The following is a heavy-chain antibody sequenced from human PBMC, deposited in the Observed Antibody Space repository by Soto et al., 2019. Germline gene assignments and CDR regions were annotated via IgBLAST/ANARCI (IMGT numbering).Heavy chain of an antibody. J-gene: IGHJ4*02. D-gene: IGHD6-13*01. CDR2: INPSGCST. Sequence: SLQVSCKASVYTFTSYYMHWVRQAPRQGLEWMGIINPSGCSTSYAQKFQGRVTMTRDTSTRTVYIDLSSLRSEDTAVYYCATQAAAVFLLGNTPFDYWGQVTLVTVSS. CDR1: VYTFTSYY. CDR3: ATQAAAVFLLGNTPFDY. V-gene: IGHV1-46*01.